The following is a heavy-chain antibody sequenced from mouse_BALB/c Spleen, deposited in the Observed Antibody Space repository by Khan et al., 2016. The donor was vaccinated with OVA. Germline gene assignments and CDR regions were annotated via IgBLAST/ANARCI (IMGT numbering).Heavy chain of an antibody. CDR1: GYSITSDYA. Sequence: EVQLVESGPGLVKPSQSLSLTCTVTGYSITSDYAWNWIRQFPGNKLEWMGYISYSGSTNYNPALKSRISITRETSKNQFFLQLNSVTTEDTATYYCARDSSRYNYAMDYWGQGTSVTVSS. CDR3: ARDSSRYNYAMDY. V-gene: IGHV3-2*02. CDR2: ISYSGST. J-gene: IGHJ4*01. D-gene: IGHD2-12*01.